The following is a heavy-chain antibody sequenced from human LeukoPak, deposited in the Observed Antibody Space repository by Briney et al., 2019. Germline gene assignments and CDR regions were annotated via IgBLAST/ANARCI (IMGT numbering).Heavy chain of an antibody. CDR1: GFTFSNYA. J-gene: IGHJ4*02. Sequence: GGSLRLSCAASGFTFSNYAMSWVRQAPGKGLEWVAVISYDGSNKYYADSVKGRFTISRDNSKNTLYLQMNSLRAEDTAVYYCARDSSGRGVRCPDYWGQGTLVTVSS. CDR2: ISYDGSNK. V-gene: IGHV3-30*04. D-gene: IGHD3-10*01. CDR3: ARDSSGRGVRCPDY.